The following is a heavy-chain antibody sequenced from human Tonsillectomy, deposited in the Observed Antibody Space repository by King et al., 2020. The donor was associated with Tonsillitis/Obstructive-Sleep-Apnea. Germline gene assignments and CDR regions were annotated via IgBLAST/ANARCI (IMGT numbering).Heavy chain of an antibody. J-gene: IGHJ2*01. Sequence: VQLVESGGGLVQPGGSLRLFCAASGFTFSSYGMIWVRQAPGKGLEWVSAISGSGGTTYYADSVKGRFTISRDNSKSTLFLQMNSLRAEETAVYFCARKRDDAGDYDWYFDLWGRGTLVTVSS. CDR2: ISGSGGTT. CDR1: GFTFSSYG. CDR3: ARKRDDAGDYDWYFDL. D-gene: IGHD4-17*01. V-gene: IGHV3-23*04.